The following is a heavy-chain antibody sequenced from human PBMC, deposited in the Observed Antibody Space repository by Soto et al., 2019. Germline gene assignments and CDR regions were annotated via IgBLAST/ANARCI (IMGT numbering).Heavy chain of an antibody. CDR3: ARDNHDPTRYSGTYYVWFDP. Sequence: QVQLVQSGAEVKKPGAPVKVSCKASGYTFTSYGVSWVRQAPGQGLEWMGWISPYNGNTEYAQKLQGRVTMTTDTSTSTAYMELRSLRSDDTAVYYCARDNHDPTRYSGTYYVWFDPWGQGTLVTVSS. V-gene: IGHV1-18*01. CDR2: ISPYNGNT. CDR1: GYTFTSYG. D-gene: IGHD1-26*01. J-gene: IGHJ5*02.